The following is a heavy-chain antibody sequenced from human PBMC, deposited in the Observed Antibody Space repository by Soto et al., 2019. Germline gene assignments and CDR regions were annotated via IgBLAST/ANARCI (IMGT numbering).Heavy chain of an antibody. D-gene: IGHD2-15*01. CDR3: ASKFVVVVAATVDY. V-gene: IGHV3-23*04. Sequence: VQLVESGGGVVQPGRSLRLSCAASGFTFSSYAMSWVRQAPGKGLEWVSAISGSGGSTYYADSVKGRFTISRDNSKNTLYLQMNSLRAEDTAVYYCASKFVVVVAATVDYWGQGNPGHRLL. J-gene: IGHJ4*02. CDR1: GFTFSSYA. CDR2: ISGSGGST.